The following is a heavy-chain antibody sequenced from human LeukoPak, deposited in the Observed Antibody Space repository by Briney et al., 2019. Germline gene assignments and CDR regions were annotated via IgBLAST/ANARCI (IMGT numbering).Heavy chain of an antibody. CDR2: IDSSGNSI. V-gene: IGHV3-48*03. CDR3: TREIDY. CDR1: GFTFRTYE. Sequence: RGSLRLSCAASGFTFRTYEMNWVRQAPGKGLEWVSYIDSSGNSIYYADSVKGRFTVSRDNAKNSLYLQMNSLRAEDTAVYYCTREIDYWGQGTLVTVSS. J-gene: IGHJ4*02.